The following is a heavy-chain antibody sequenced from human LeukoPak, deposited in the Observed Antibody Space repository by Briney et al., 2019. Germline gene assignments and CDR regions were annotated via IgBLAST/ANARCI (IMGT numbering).Heavy chain of an antibody. Sequence: GRSLRLSCAASGFTFSAYSMNWVRQAPGKGLEWISYIGISGGNTKYADSVKGRFTISGDKAKNSLYLQMNSLRVEDTAVYYCARDYKYAFDNWGQGTLVTVSS. D-gene: IGHD5-24*01. CDR3: ARDYKYAFDN. V-gene: IGHV3-48*01. J-gene: IGHJ4*02. CDR2: IGISGGNT. CDR1: GFTFSAYS.